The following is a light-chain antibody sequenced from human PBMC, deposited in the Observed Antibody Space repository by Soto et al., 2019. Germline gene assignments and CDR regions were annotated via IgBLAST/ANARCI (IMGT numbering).Light chain of an antibody. J-gene: IGKJ4*01. Sequence: EIVMTQSPATLSVSPGERATLSCRASQTVTNNLAWYQQKPGQAPRLLIYGASARATGIPARFSGSGSGTEFTLTISSLQSEEFAVYYGQQYNNWPLTFGGGTKVEIK. CDR2: GAS. CDR3: QQYNNWPLT. V-gene: IGKV3-15*01. CDR1: QTVTNN.